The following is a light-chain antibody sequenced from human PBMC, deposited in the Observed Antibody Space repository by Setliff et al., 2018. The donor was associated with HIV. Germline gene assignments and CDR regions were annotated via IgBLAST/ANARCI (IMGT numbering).Light chain of an antibody. CDR2: DVS. CDR1: SSDVGDYNY. CDR3: SSYTSNSPYV. V-gene: IGLV2-14*03. Sequence: QSALTQPPSASGSPGQSVTISCTGTSSDVGDYNYVSWYQQHPDRAPKLMIYDVSNRPSGVSNRFSGSKSGNTASLTISGLQAEDEADYYCSSYTSNSPYVFGTGTKVTVL. J-gene: IGLJ1*01.